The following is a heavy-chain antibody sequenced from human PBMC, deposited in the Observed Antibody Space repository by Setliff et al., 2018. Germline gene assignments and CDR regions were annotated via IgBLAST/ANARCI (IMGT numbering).Heavy chain of an antibody. D-gene: IGHD3-3*01. Sequence: ASVKVSCKASGGGLNNYAVAWVRQAPGQGLEWMGGIIPILDDINQAQKFEGRATFTTDESTSTAYMELSSLTPDDTAVYYCARAIYEPFGESHNWFGPWGPGTLVTVSS. V-gene: IGHV1-69*05. CDR2: IIPILDDI. CDR3: ARAIYEPFGESHNWFGP. J-gene: IGHJ5*02. CDR1: GGGLNNYA.